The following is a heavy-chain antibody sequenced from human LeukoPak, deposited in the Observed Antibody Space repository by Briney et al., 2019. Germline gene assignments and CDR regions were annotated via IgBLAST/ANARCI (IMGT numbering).Heavy chain of an antibody. V-gene: IGHV3-66*01. Sequence: GGSLRLSCAASGFTVSSNYMSWVRQAPGKGLEWVSVIYSGGSTYYADSVKGRFTISRDNSKNTLYLQMNSLRAEDTAVYYCARAATSYSYGYYYWGQGTLVTVSS. D-gene: IGHD5-18*01. CDR1: GFTVSSNY. CDR2: IYSGGST. CDR3: ARAATSYSYGYYY. J-gene: IGHJ4*02.